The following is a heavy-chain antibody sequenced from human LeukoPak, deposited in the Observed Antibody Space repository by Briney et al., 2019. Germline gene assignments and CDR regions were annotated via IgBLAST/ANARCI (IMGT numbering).Heavy chain of an antibody. J-gene: IGHJ6*02. CDR1: GFTVGTNY. D-gene: IGHD3-3*01. Sequence: AGGSLRLSCAASGFTVGTNYMTSVRQAPGKGLERDSIIYSGGSTFYADSVKGRFTISRDNSKNTLYLQMNSLRAEDTAVYYCARESRGGYYYGMDVWGQGTTVTVSS. V-gene: IGHV3-66*01. CDR2: IYSGGST. CDR3: ARESRGGYYYGMDV.